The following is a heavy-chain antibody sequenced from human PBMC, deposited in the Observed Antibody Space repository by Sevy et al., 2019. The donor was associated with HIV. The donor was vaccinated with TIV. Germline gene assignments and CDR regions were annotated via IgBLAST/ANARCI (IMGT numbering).Heavy chain of an antibody. CDR3: ARDGRGISAFDI. CDR2: ISGNGENT. D-gene: IGHD3-3*02. V-gene: IGHV3-23*01. Sequence: GGSLRLSCTASEFTFSSHAVSWVRQAPGKGLEWVSAISGNGENTHYADSVRGRFTISRDNFKNTHYLQMNSLRAEDTALYYCARDGRGISAFDIWGQGTMVTVSS. CDR1: EFTFSSHA. J-gene: IGHJ3*02.